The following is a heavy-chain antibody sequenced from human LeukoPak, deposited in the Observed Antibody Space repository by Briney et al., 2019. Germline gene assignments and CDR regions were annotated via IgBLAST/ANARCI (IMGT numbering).Heavy chain of an antibody. CDR2: IYPADSDT. V-gene: IGHV5-51*01. Sequence: GEFLNISCKGSGYSFTNYWIGWVRQVPGKGLEWMGTIYPADSDTRYSPSFQGQVTISADKSINTAFLQWSSLKASDSAMYYCARHGWGSGTAYDSWGQGALVTVSS. CDR3: ARHGWGSGTAYDS. D-gene: IGHD1-7*01. J-gene: IGHJ5*01. CDR1: GYSFTNYW.